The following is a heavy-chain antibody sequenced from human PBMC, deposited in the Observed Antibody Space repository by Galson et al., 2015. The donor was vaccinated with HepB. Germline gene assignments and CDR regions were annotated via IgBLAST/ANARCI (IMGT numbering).Heavy chain of an antibody. D-gene: IGHD3-16*01. CDR3: ARRDHWGAFNL. CDR1: GFTLSKYA. Sequence: SVKVSCKASGFTLSKYAMSWVRQAPGHGLEWMGWIDTKTGKATYAEGLTGQFVFSLDSSVSETFLHISELKPEDSVVYYCARRDHWGAFNLWGQGTMVTVSS. V-gene: IGHV7-4-1*02. J-gene: IGHJ3*01. CDR2: IDTKTGKA.